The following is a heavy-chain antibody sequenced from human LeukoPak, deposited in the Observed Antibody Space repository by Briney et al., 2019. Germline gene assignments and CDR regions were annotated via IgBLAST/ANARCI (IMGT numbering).Heavy chain of an antibody. Sequence: PGGSLRLSCAASGFTFSSYEMKWVRQAPGKGLEWVSYISSSGNTIYYADSVKGRFTISRDNAKNSLYLQMNSLRAEDTAVYYCARLQWRGMDVWGQGTTVIVSS. CDR2: ISSSGNTI. D-gene: IGHD2-8*01. V-gene: IGHV3-48*03. CDR1: GFTFSSYE. CDR3: ARLQWRGMDV. J-gene: IGHJ6*02.